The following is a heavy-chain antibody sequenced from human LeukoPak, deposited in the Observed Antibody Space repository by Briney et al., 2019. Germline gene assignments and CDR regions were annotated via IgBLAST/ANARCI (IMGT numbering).Heavy chain of an antibody. V-gene: IGHV1-69*05. D-gene: IGHD1-26*01. CDR2: IIPLFGSA. Sequence: GASVKVSCKASGGTFSSYAISWVRQAPGQGLEWMGGIIPLFGSADYAQKLQGRVTMTTDTSTSTAYMELRSLRSDDTAVYYCARIVGAFGGGPDNWFDPWGQGTLVAVSS. J-gene: IGHJ5*02. CDR1: GGTFSSYA. CDR3: ARIVGAFGGGPDNWFDP.